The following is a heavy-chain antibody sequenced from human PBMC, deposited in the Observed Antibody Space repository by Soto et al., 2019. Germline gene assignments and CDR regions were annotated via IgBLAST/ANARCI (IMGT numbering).Heavy chain of an antibody. Sequence: QVQLVESGGGVVQPGRSLRLSCAASGFTFSSYGMHWVRQAPGKGLEWVAVIWYDGSNKYYADSVKGRFTISRDNSKNTLYPQMNSLRAEDTAVYYCAGTSIAALYYFDYWGQGTLVTVSS. CDR3: AGTSIAALYYFDY. V-gene: IGHV3-33*01. J-gene: IGHJ4*02. CDR1: GFTFSSYG. D-gene: IGHD6-6*01. CDR2: IWYDGSNK.